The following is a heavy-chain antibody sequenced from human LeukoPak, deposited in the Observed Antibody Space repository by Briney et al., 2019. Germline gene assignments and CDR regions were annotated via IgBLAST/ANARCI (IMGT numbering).Heavy chain of an antibody. J-gene: IGHJ4*02. CDR3: AREGGQGRVDY. CDR1: GGTISSYY. CDR2: IYYSGST. V-gene: IGHV4-59*12. Sequence: PSETVSLTCTVSGGTISSYYWSWIRQPPGKGLEWIGYIYYSGSTNYNPSLKSRVTISVDTSKNQFSLKLSSVTAADTAVYYCAREGGQGRVDYWGQGTLVAVSS.